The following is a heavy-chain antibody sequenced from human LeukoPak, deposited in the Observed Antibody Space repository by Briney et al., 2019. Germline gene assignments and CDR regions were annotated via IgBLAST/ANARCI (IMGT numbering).Heavy chain of an antibody. V-gene: IGHV1-46*01. CDR3: ARFGLSGYYISASSFDY. Sequence: ASVKVSCKASGYTFTSYYMHWVRQAPGQGLEWMGIINPSGGSTSYAQKFQGRVTMTRDTSTSTVYMELSSLRSEDTAVYYCARFGLSGYYISASSFDYWGQGTLVTVSS. CDR2: INPSGGST. J-gene: IGHJ4*02. CDR1: GYTFTSYY. D-gene: IGHD3-3*01.